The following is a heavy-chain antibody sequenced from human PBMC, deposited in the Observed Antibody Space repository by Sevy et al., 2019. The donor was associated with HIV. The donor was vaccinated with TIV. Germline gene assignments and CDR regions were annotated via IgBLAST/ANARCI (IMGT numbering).Heavy chain of an antibody. CDR1: GFTLSSYW. D-gene: IGHD6-13*01. CDR3: ARGAAAGTFDY. J-gene: IGHJ4*02. V-gene: IGHV3-74*01. CDR2: VNSDGSRT. Sequence: GGSLRLSCAASGFTLSSYWMHWVRQAPGKGLVWVSRVNSDGSRTSYAHSVKGRFTISRDNAKNTLYLQMNSLRAEDTAVYYCARGAAAGTFDYWGQGTLVTVSS.